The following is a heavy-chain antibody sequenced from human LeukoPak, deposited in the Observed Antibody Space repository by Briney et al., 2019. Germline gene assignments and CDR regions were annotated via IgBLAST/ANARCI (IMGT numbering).Heavy chain of an antibody. CDR1: GFTFSSYA. V-gene: IGHV3-30*02. CDR2: IRYDGSNK. J-gene: IGHJ4*02. Sequence: GGSLRLSCAASGFTFSSYAMHWVRQAPGKGLEWVAFIRYDGSNKYYAGSVKGRFTVSRDNSENTLFLQMNSLRAEDTAVYYCARDAFYSSGTYMNYWGQGTLVTVSS. D-gene: IGHD3-10*01. CDR3: ARDAFYSSGTYMNY.